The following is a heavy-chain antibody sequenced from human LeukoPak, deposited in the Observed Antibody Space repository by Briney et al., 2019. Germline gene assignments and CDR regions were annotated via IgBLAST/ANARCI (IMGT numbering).Heavy chain of an antibody. CDR3: ARDINYYDSS. J-gene: IGHJ4*02. CDR1: GFTFSSYA. V-gene: IGHV3-21*01. D-gene: IGHD3-22*01. Sequence: GGSLRLPCTASGFTFSSYAMSWVRQAPGKGLEWVSAFSSSGANINYADSVKGRFTISRDNAKNSLYLQMNSLRAEDTAVYYCARDINYYDSSWGQGTLVTVSS. CDR2: FSSSGANI.